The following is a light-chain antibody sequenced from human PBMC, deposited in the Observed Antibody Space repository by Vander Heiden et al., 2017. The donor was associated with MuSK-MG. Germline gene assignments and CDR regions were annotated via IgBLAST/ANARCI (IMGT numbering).Light chain of an antibody. V-gene: IGKV2D-29*01. J-gene: IGKJ2*01. CDR2: EVS. Sequence: DVVLTQTPSSLSDTPGQPASISCKSSQSPLHSDGNTYLYWYLQRPGQPPQPLIYEVSNRFSGVPNRLSGSGSGTDFTLKISRVEAEDAGIYYCMQRIEFPPGYTFGQGTKLEIK. CDR1: QSPLHSDGNTY. CDR3: MQRIEFPPGYT.